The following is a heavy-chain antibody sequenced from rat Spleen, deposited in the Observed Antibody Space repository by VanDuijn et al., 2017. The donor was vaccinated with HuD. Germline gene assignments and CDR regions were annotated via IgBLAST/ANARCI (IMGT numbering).Heavy chain of an antibody. CDR2: ISYEGSGT. Sequence: EVQLVESDGGLVQPRRSLKLSCAASGFTFSDYYMAWVRQAPKKGLEWVASISYEGSGTYYGDSVKGRFTISRDNAKNTLYLQVDSLKSEDTATYYCARQRWDVMDAWGQGVSVTVSS. CDR1: GFTFSDYY. V-gene: IGHV5-22*01. CDR3: ARQRWDVMDA. J-gene: IGHJ4*01.